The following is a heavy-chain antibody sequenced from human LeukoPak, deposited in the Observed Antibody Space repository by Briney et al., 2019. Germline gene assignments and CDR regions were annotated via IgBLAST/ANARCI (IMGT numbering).Heavy chain of an antibody. Sequence: SVKVSCKASGGTFSSYAISWVRQAPGQGLEWMGGIIPIFGTANYAQKFHGRVTITTDESTSTAYMELSSLRSEDTAVYYCARHMGIAAPFDYWGQGTLVTVSS. CDR1: GGTFSSYA. J-gene: IGHJ4*02. V-gene: IGHV1-69*05. CDR2: IIPIFGTA. D-gene: IGHD6-13*01. CDR3: ARHMGIAAPFDY.